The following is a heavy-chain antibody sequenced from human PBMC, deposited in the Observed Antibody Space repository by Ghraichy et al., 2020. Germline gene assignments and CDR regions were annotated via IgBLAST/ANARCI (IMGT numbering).Heavy chain of an antibody. CDR3: ARDPAQQLVPDNWFDP. D-gene: IGHD6-13*01. Sequence: ASVKVSCKASGYTFTGYYMHWVRQAPGQGLEWMGWINPNSGGTNYAQKFQGRVTMTRDTSISTAYMELSRLRSDDTAVYYCARDPAQQLVPDNWFDPWGQGTLVTVSS. CDR2: INPNSGGT. V-gene: IGHV1-2*02. CDR1: GYTFTGYY. J-gene: IGHJ5*02.